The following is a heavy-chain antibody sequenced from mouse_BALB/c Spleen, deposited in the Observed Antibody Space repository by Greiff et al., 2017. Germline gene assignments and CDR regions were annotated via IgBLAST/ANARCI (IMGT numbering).Heavy chain of an antibody. CDR2: IHPNSGNT. J-gene: IGHJ3*01. D-gene: IGHD2-3*01. CDR1: GYTFSSYW. Sequence: VQLQQSGAELMKPGASVKISCKATGYTFSSYWIEWVKQRPGQGLEWIGEIHPNSGNTNYNEKFKGKATLTVDTSSSTAYVDLSSLTSEDSAVYYCARSLIYDGYSFAYWGQGTLVTVSA. CDR3: ARSLIYDGYSFAY. V-gene: IGHV1S14*01.